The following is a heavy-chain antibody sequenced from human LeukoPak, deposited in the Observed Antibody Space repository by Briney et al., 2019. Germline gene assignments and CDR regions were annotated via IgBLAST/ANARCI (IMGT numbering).Heavy chain of an antibody. J-gene: IGHJ4*02. CDR2: INLSGGST. V-gene: IGHV1-46*01. CDR1: GYTFTSYF. D-gene: IGHD5-18*01. Sequence: ASVKVSCKASGYTFTSYFIHWVRQAPGQGLEWMGIINLSGGSTSYAQKFQGRVTMTRDTSTSTVYMELSSLRSEDTAVYYCARDQYTYGYYYWGQGTLVTVSS. CDR3: ARDQYTYGYYY.